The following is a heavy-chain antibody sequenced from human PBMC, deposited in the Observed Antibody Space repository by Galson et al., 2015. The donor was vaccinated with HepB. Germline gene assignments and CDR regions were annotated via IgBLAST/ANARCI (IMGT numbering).Heavy chain of an antibody. CDR1: GFTFSSYA. J-gene: IGHJ3*02. Sequence: SLRLSCAASGFTFSSYAMHWVRQAPGKGLEWVAVISYDGSNKYYADSVKGRFTISRDNSKNTLYLQMNSLRAEDTAVYYCARTLRYCSSTSCSRGAFDICGQGTMVTVSS. D-gene: IGHD2-2*01. V-gene: IGHV3-30-3*01. CDR2: ISYDGSNK. CDR3: ARTLRYCSSTSCSRGAFDI.